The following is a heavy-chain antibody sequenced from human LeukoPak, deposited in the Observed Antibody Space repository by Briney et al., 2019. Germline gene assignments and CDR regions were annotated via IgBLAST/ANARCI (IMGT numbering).Heavy chain of an antibody. V-gene: IGHV4-34*01. Sequence: SETLSLTCAVYGGSFSGYYWSRIRQPPGKGLEWIGEINHSGSTNYNPSLKSRVSISVDTSKNQFSLKLSSVTAADTAVYYCARGGKVVPAAILRSYPSVFFGYWGQGTLVTVSS. J-gene: IGHJ4*02. CDR2: INHSGST. CDR1: GGSFSGYY. CDR3: ARGGKVVPAAILRSYPSVFFGY. D-gene: IGHD2-2*02.